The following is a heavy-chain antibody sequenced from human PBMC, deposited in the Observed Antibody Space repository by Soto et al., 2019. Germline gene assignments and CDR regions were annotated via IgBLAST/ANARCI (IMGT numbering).Heavy chain of an antibody. D-gene: IGHD2-2*01. CDR3: AREDRDRETGLVPAAIDGMDV. Sequence: QVQLVQSGAEVKKPGSSVKVSCKASGGTFSRYSITWVRQAPGHGLEWIGRIIPIFGIASYAQKFQGRVTINAYESTSTAYRELGSLRSDDTAVYYCAREDRDRETGLVPAAIDGMDVWGQGTTVTVSS. CDR1: GGTFSRYS. J-gene: IGHJ6*02. CDR2: IIPIFGIA. V-gene: IGHV1-69*08.